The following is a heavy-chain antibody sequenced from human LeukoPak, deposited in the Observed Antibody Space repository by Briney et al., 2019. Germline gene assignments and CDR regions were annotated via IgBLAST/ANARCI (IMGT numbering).Heavy chain of an antibody. V-gene: IGHV3-30*07. Sequence: GRSLKLSCAAFGFSFDDYAMHWVRQAPGKGLEWVAFISYDGSNTYYADSVKGRFTISRDNAKNSLYLQMNSLRAEDTAVYYCATYSSLNRREFQYWGQGTLLTVSS. CDR2: ISYDGSNT. D-gene: IGHD3-22*01. J-gene: IGHJ1*01. CDR1: GFSFDDYA. CDR3: ATYSSLNRREFQY.